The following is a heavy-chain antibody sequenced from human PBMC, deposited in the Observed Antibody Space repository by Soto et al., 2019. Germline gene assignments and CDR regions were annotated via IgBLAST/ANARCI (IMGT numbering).Heavy chain of an antibody. CDR2: MSCEGNRQ. CDR1: GFPFSSYG. Sequence: QMQLVESGGGVVQPGTSLRVSCEVSGFPFSSYGMHWVRQAPGKGLEWVGAMSCEGNRQDYGDSVRGRFSISRDNSKNTLYLQMNSLRGDDTAVYYCARGHAPVIHSSFEIWGEGTVVTVSS. V-gene: IGHV3-30*03. CDR3: ARGHAPVIHSSFEI. J-gene: IGHJ3*02.